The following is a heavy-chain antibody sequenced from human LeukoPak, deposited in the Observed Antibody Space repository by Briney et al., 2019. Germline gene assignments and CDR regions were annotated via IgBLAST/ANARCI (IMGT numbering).Heavy chain of an antibody. CDR2: IIPILGIA. CDR1: GGTFSSYA. D-gene: IGHD1-26*01. J-gene: IGHJ4*02. CDR3: AREGGGSSFWGAFEY. Sequence: SVKVSCKASGGTFSSYAISWVRQAPGQGLEWMGRIIPILGIANYAQKFQGRVTITADKSTSTAYMELRSLRSDDTAVYYCAREGGGSSFWGAFEYWGQGTLVTVSS. V-gene: IGHV1-69*04.